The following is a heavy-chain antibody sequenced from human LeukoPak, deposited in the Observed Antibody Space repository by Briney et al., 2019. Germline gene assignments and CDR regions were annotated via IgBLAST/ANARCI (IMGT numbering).Heavy chain of an antibody. CDR1: GFTFSRYS. J-gene: IGHJ4*02. Sequence: GGSLRLSCAASGFTFSRYSMSWVRQAPGKGLEWVSSISSSSSYIYYADSVKGRFTISRDNAKNSLYLQMNSLRAEDMAVYYCARDQGADYYDSSGFDYWGQGTLVTVSS. CDR2: ISSSSSYI. D-gene: IGHD3-22*01. V-gene: IGHV3-21*01. CDR3: ARDQGADYYDSSGFDY.